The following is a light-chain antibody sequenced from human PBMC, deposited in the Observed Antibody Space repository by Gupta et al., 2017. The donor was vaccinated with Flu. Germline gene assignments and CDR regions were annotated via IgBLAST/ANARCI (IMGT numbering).Light chain of an antibody. CDR2: GKN. J-gene: IGLJ2*01. V-gene: IGLV3-19*01. CDR3: NSRESSGKGVV. CDR1: SLRSYY. Sequence: SSELPQDPAVSVALGQTVRITCQGDSLRSYYASWYQQKPGQAPILVIYGKNNRPSGIPDRFSGSSSGNTASLTITGAQAEDEADYYCNSRESSGKGVVFGGGIKLTVL.